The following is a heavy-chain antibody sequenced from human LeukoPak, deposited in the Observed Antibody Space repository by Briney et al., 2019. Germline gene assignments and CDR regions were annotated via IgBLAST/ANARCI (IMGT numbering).Heavy chain of an antibody. CDR1: GYTFTSYY. J-gene: IGHJ4*02. CDR2: INPSGGST. D-gene: IGHD6-13*01. V-gene: IGHV1-46*01. CDR3: ARFSLDVAAAPQSDY. Sequence: ASVKVSCKASGYTFTSYYMHWVRQAPGQGLEWMGIINPSGGSTSYAQKFQGRVTMTRDMSTSTVYMELSSLRSEDTAVYYCARFSLDVAAAPQSDYWGQGTLVTVSS.